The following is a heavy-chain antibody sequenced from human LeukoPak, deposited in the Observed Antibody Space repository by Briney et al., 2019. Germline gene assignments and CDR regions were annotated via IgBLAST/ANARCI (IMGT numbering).Heavy chain of an antibody. D-gene: IGHD3-3*01. CDR1: GGSISSGGYY. V-gene: IGHV4-31*03. J-gene: IGHJ3*02. Sequence: KASQTLSLTCTVSGGSISSGGYYWSWIRQPPRKGLEWIGIVYYSGGTYYNPSLKSRLTISVDTSNNQLSLKLSSVTAADTAVYYCAAYYDLWRDYVPGNFNIWRQGTMVTVSS. CDR2: VYYSGGT. CDR3: AAYYDLWRDYVPGNFNI.